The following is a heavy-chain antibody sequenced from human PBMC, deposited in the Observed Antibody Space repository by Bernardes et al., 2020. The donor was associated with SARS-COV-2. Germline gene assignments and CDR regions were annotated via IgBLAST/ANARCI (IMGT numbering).Heavy chain of an antibody. CDR3: ASGPQYVWYFDI. Sequence: ASVKVSCKASGYTFTGYYMHWVRQAPGQGLEWMGWINPNSGDTNYAQKFQGRVTMTRDTSISTAYMELSRLRSDDTAVYYCASGPQYVWYFDIWGRGTLVTVSS. D-gene: IGHD2-2*01. CDR1: GYTFTGYY. V-gene: IGHV1-2*02. CDR2: INPNSGDT. J-gene: IGHJ2*01.